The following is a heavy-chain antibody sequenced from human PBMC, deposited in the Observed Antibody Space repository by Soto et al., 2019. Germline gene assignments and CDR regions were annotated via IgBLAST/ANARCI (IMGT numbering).Heavy chain of an antibody. Sequence: QVQLVESVGGVVQPGRALRLSCAASGFSFNTSGMHWVRQAPGKGLAWGAVIAFDGRQEFYGDSVRCRFTISRENSKNTLCLPMKSLTPEDTAVYYCETKVRVTNYPYYGMDVWGQGTTVNVSS. CDR1: GFSFNTSG. D-gene: IGHD2-21*02. V-gene: IGHV3-30*03. J-gene: IGHJ6*02. CDR2: IAFDGRQE. CDR3: ETKVRVTNYPYYGMDV.